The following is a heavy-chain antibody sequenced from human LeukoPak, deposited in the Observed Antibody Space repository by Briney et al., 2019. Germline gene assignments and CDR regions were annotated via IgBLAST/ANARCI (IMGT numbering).Heavy chain of an antibody. CDR3: AGVDTVDGDSYYIDF. J-gene: IGHJ4*02. V-gene: IGHV4-30-2*01. D-gene: IGHD5-18*01. CDR2: VYQSGIT. Sequence: SETLSLTCTVSGASISSSGHYWSWIRQPPGKGLEWIGYVYQSGITYYNPSLKSRVTISVDRSKNQFSLEVNSVTAADTAVYYCAGVDTVDGDSYYIDFWGQGTLVTVSS. CDR1: GASISSSGHY.